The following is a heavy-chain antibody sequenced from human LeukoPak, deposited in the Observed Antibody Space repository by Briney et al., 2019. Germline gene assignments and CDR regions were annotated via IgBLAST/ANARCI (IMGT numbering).Heavy chain of an antibody. D-gene: IGHD6-19*01. CDR1: GFTFSSYS. CDR3: ARPGYSSGRDY. V-gene: IGHV3-21*01. Sequence: GGSLRLSCAASGFTFSSYSMNWVRQAPGKGLEWVSSISSSSSYIYYADSVKGRFTISRDNAKNSLYLQMNSLGAEDTAVYHCARPGYSSGRDYWGQGTLVTVSS. J-gene: IGHJ4*02. CDR2: ISSSSSYI.